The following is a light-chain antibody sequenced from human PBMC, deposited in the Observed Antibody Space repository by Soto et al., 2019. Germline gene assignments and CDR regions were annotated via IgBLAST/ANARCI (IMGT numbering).Light chain of an antibody. CDR2: EDT. J-gene: IGLJ1*01. CDR1: SSDVGGYNY. V-gene: IGLV2-14*01. CDR3: SSFTSSSTLV. Sequence: QSALTQPASVSGSPGQSITISCTGTSSDVGGYNYVSWYQQYPGKFPKLIIYEDTNRPSGVSSRFSGSKSGDKASLTISGRQPEYEADSYCSSFTSSSTLVFGTGTKLTVL.